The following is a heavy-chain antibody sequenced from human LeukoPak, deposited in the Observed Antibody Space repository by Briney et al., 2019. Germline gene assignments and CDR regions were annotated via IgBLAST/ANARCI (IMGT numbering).Heavy chain of an antibody. CDR1: GFTFSSYS. D-gene: IGHD1-26*01. Sequence: GGSLRLSCAASGFTFSSYSMNWVRQAPGKGLEWVSSISSSSYIYYADSVKGRFTISRDNSKNTLYLQMNSLRAEDTAVYYCARGSLGATGHHFDYWGQGTLVTVSS. CDR3: ARGSLGATGHHFDY. CDR2: ISSSSYI. J-gene: IGHJ4*02. V-gene: IGHV3-21*01.